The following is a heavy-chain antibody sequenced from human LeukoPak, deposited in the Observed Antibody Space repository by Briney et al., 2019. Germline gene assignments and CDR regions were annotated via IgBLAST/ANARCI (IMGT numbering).Heavy chain of an antibody. CDR1: GGSFSGYY. CDR3: ARRSSSTIYYYYMDV. J-gene: IGHJ6*03. CDR2: INHSGST. Sequence: SETLSLTCAVYGGSFSGYYWSWIRQPPGKGLEWIGEINHSGSTNYNPSLKSRVTISLDTSKNQFSLKLSSVTAADTAVYYCARRSSSTIYYYYMDVWGKGTTVTVSS. V-gene: IGHV4-34*01. D-gene: IGHD6-6*01.